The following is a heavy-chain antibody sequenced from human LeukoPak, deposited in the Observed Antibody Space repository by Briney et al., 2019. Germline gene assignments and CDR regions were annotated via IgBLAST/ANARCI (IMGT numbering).Heavy chain of an antibody. CDR1: GFTFSSYA. D-gene: IGHD2-2*01. Sequence: PGGSLRLSCAASGFTFSSYAMSWVRQAPGKGLEWVSAISGSGGSTYYADSVKGRFTISRDNSKNTLYLQMNSLRAEDTAVYYCAKDRSVVVPAAIAFWILGFDYWGQGTLVTVSS. J-gene: IGHJ4*02. V-gene: IGHV3-23*01. CDR2: ISGSGGST. CDR3: AKDRSVVVPAAIAFWILGFDY.